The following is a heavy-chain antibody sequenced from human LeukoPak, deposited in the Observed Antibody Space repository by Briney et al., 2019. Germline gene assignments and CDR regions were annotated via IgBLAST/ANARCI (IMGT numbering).Heavy chain of an antibody. CDR1: GYTFTDYY. V-gene: IGHV1-2*02. CDR3: AREYEQLVYYYYYMDV. CDR2: MNPYTGDT. Sequence: ASVKVSCKVSGYTFTDYYMHWVRQAPGQGLEWLGWMNPYTGDTVYAQEFQGRVTMTRDTSISTAYMELSRLRSDDTAVDYCAREYEQLVYYYYYMDVWGKGTTVTVSS. D-gene: IGHD6-6*01. J-gene: IGHJ6*03.